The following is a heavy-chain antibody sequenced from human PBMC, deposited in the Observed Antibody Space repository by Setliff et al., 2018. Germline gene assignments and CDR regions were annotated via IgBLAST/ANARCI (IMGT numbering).Heavy chain of an antibody. J-gene: IGHJ6*02. CDR1: GFTFSSYW. D-gene: IGHD3-16*02. CDR3: ARDRGQVTVNNRYGFYYYGMDV. Sequence: PGGSLRLSCAASGFTFSSYWMHWVRQAPGKGLVWVSRINSDGSSTSYADSVKGRFTISRDNAKNTLYLQMNSLRAEDTAVYYCARDRGQVTVNNRYGFYYYGMDVWGQGTTVTVSS. CDR2: INSDGSST. V-gene: IGHV3-74*01.